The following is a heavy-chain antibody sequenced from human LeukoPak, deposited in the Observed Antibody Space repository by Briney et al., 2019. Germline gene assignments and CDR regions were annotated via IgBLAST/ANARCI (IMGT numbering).Heavy chain of an antibody. CDR3: AIAQSWDELFDS. J-gene: IGHJ4*02. D-gene: IGHD1-26*01. V-gene: IGHV3-21*04. CDR1: GYSFSTNM. CDR2: ISINTDT. Sequence: PGGSLRLSCVVSGYSFSTNMMTWVRQPPGKGLEWVSFISINTDTFYADSVRGRFTISRDSSKNTLFLQMNSLRDEDSAVYYCAIAQSWDELFDSWGQGTLVTVSS.